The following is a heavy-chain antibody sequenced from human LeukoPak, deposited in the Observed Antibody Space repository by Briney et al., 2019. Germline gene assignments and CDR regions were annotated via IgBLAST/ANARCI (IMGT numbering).Heavy chain of an antibody. V-gene: IGHV4-31*03. CDR2: IYYSGST. Sequence: SQTLSLTCTVSGGSISSGGYYWSWIRQHPGKGLEWIGYIYYSGSTYYNPSLKSRVTISVDTSKNQFSLKLSSVTAAGTAVYYCARAYYDILTGYYRWFDPWGQGTLVTVSS. J-gene: IGHJ5*02. CDR3: ARAYYDILTGYYRWFDP. D-gene: IGHD3-9*01. CDR1: GGSISSGGYY.